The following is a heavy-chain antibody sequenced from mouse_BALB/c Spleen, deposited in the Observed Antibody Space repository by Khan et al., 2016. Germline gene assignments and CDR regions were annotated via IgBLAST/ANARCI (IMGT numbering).Heavy chain of an antibody. J-gene: IGHJ4*01. V-gene: IGHV9-3-1*01. Sequence: LVESGPELKKPGETVKISCKASGYTFTNYGMNWVKQAPGKGLQWVGWINTYTREPTYADDFKGRFAFSLETSASTAYLQINNLKNEDTATYFCTRDYDSGSYVGTMDYGGQGTSVTVSS. CDR1: GYTFTNYG. CDR3: TRDYDSGSYVGTMDY. D-gene: IGHD1-1*01. CDR2: INTYTREP.